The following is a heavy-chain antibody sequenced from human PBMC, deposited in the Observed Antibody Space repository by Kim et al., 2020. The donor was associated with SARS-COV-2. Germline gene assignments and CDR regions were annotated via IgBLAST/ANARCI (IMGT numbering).Heavy chain of an antibody. CDR3: ARWAGSETYYNEYYFDY. D-gene: IGHD3-10*01. CDR1: GFTFSSYG. Sequence: GGSLRLSCAASGFTFSSYGMHWVRQAPGKGLEWVAVISYDGSNKYYADSVKGRFTISRDNSKNTLYLQMNSLRAEDTAVYYCARWAGSETYYNEYYFDYWGQGTLVTVSS. J-gene: IGHJ4*02. V-gene: IGHV3-33*05. CDR2: ISYDGSNK.